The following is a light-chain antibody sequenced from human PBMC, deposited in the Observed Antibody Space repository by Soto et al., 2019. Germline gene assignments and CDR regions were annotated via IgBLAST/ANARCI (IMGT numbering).Light chain of an antibody. V-gene: IGKV3-15*01. CDR2: GAS. J-gene: IGKJ2*01. Sequence: EIVMTQSPATLSVSPGERATLSCRASQSVSSNLAWYQQKPGQAPRLLIYGASTRATGIPARFSGSGSGTEFTLTISSLQSEDFAVYYCQQYNNWPPYTFGXGT. CDR1: QSVSSN. CDR3: QQYNNWPPYT.